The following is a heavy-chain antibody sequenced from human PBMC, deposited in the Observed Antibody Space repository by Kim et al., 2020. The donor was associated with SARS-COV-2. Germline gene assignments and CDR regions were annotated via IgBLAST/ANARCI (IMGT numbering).Heavy chain of an antibody. J-gene: IGHJ4*02. CDR3: ARVVVITPDFDY. Sequence: SHKPSLKTRVTISVDTSKNQFSLELSSVTAADTAVYYCARVVVITPDFDYWGQGTLVTVSS. V-gene: IGHV4-39*01. D-gene: IGHD3-22*01.